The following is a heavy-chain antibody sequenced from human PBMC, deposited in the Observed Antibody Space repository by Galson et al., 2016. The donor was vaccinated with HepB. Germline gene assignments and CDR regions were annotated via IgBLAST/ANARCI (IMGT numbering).Heavy chain of an antibody. J-gene: IGHJ4*02. V-gene: IGHV3-7*01. CDR3: AQYGGLADS. CDR1: GLNFWTYW. Sequence: SLRLSCAASGLNFWTYWMTWVRQAPGKGPEWVASISRDGRDQRYVDSVKGRFTISRDNARNSLYLQMNSLRVDDTAVYYCAQYGGLADSWGQGTLVTVSS. D-gene: IGHD3-16*01. CDR2: ISRDGRDQ.